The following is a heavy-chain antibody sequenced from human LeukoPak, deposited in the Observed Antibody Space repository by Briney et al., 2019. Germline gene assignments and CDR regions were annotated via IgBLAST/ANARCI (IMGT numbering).Heavy chain of an antibody. J-gene: IGHJ3*02. CDR3: ARAIEVGALHAFDI. CDR2: ISAYNGNT. V-gene: IGHV1-18*01. Sequence: ASAKVSCKASGYTFTSYGISWVRQAPGQGLEWMGWISAYNGNTNYAQKLQGRVTMTTDTSTSTAYMELRSLRSDDTAVYYCARAIEVGALHAFDIWGQGTMVTVSS. CDR1: GYTFTSYG. D-gene: IGHD1-26*01.